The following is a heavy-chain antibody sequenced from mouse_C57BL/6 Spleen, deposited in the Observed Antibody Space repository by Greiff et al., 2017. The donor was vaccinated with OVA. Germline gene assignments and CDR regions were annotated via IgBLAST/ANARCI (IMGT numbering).Heavy chain of an antibody. CDR1: GYAFSSYW. J-gene: IGHJ2*01. Sequence: VQLQQSGAELVKPGASVKISCKASGYAFSSYWMNWVKQRPGKGLEWIGQIYPGDGDTNYNGKFKGKATLTADKSSSTAYMQLSSLTSEDSAVYFCARERVAVVAGNFDYWGQGTTLTVSS. D-gene: IGHD1-1*01. CDR3: ARERVAVVAGNFDY. CDR2: IYPGDGDT. V-gene: IGHV1-80*01.